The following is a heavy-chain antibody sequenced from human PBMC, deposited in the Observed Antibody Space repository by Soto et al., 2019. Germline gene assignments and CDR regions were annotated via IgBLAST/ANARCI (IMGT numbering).Heavy chain of an antibody. CDR2: MNPNSGNT. CDR3: ASGRSSSGWYYGGYYYGRDV. CDR1: GYTFTSYD. D-gene: IGHD6-19*01. J-gene: IGHJ6*02. Sequence: QVQLVQSGAEVKKPGASVKVSCKASGYTFTSYDINWVRQATGQGLEWMGWMNPNSGNTGYAQKFQGRVTMTRNTSISTAYMELSSLRSEDTAVYYCASGRSSSGWYYGGYYYGRDVWGQGTTVTVSS. V-gene: IGHV1-8*01.